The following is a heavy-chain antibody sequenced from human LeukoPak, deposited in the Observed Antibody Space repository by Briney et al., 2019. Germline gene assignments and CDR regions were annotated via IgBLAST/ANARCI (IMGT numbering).Heavy chain of an antibody. Sequence: GGSLRLSCAASGFTFSSYAMSWVRQAPGKGLEWVSAISGSGGSTYYADSVKGRFTISRDNSKNTLYLQMNSLRAEDTAVYYCAKDSFPLYGSGSYSNRAFDYWRQGTLVTVSS. CDR2: ISGSGGST. D-gene: IGHD3-10*01. CDR3: AKDSFPLYGSGSYSNRAFDY. CDR1: GFTFSSYA. V-gene: IGHV3-23*01. J-gene: IGHJ4*02.